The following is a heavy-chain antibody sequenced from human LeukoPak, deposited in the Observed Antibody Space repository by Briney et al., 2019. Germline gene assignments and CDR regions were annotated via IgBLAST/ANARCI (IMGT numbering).Heavy chain of an antibody. D-gene: IGHD3-22*01. V-gene: IGHV3-74*01. J-gene: IGHJ1*01. CDR1: GFTLSSYW. CDR3: ARAPSEIGGYYPEYFRH. CDR2: IKSDGRT. Sequence: SGGSLRLSCAASGFTLSSYWMHWVRQAPGKGLVWVSRIKSDGRTNYADSVKGRFTISRDNAKNTVSLQMNRLRAEDTGVYYCARAPSEIGGYYPEYFRHWGQGTLVIVSS.